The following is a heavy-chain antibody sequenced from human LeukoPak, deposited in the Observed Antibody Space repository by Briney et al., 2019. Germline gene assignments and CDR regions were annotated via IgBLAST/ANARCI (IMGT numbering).Heavy chain of an antibody. J-gene: IGHJ6*02. V-gene: IGHV3-30*04. D-gene: IGHD3-16*02. Sequence: EGSLRLSCAASGFTFSSYAMHWVRQAPGKGLEWVAVISYDGSNKYYADSVKGRFTISRDNSKNTLYLQMNSLRAEDTAVYYCARDKSYDYVWGSYRKAYYGMDVWGQGTTVTVSS. CDR1: GFTFSSYA. CDR3: ARDKSYDYVWGSYRKAYYGMDV. CDR2: ISYDGSNK.